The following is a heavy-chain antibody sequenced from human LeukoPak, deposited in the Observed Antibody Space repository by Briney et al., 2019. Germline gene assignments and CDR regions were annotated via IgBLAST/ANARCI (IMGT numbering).Heavy chain of an antibody. CDR2: ITGSGATT. J-gene: IGHJ4*02. V-gene: IGHV3-23*01. CDR3: VKEDND. Sequence: GGSLRLSCAASGFTFSGHGMKRVRQAPGKGLEWVSGITGSGATTYYADSVKGRFTTSRDNSKNMMYLQMNSPRAEDTAVYFCVKEDNDWGQGTLVTVSS. D-gene: IGHD5-24*01. CDR1: GFTFSGHG.